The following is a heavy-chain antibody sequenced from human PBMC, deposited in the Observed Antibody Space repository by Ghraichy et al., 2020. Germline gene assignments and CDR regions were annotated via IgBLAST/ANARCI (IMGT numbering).Heavy chain of an antibody. Sequence: GGSLRLSCAASGFIFSDYTMNWVRQAPGKGLEWVSSISTSGTYIYYTDSVKGRFTISRDNAKNSLYLQMTSLRAEDTAVYFCARDLYSRGYSSTWWHNHYGMDVWGQGTTVTVSS. CDR1: GFIFSDYT. CDR3: ARDLYSRGYSSTWWHNHYGMDV. J-gene: IGHJ6*02. CDR2: ISTSGTYI. V-gene: IGHV3-21*01. D-gene: IGHD6-13*01.